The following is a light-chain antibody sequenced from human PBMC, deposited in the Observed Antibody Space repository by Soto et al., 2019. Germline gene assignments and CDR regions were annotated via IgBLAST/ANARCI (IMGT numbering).Light chain of an antibody. J-gene: IGKJ1*01. CDR1: QRVSSS. V-gene: IGKV3-11*01. Sequence: EVVVTQSPDTLSLSPGETATLSCRASQRVSSSVAWYQHKPGQSPRLVVYSGDKRAPGIPPRFSGSGSGTDFTLTISSLESDDFAIYYCQQRYSWLRAFGPGTKVEVK. CDR2: SGD. CDR3: QQRYSWLRA.